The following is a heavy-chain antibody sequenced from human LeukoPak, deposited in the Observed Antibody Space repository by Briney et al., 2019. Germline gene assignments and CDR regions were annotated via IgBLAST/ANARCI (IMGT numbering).Heavy chain of an antibody. D-gene: IGHD6-13*01. CDR2: ISGSGGST. Sequence: GGSLRLSCAASGFTFSMYAMSGVRQAPGKGREWVSAISGSGGSTYYADSVKGRFTISRDNSKNTLYLQMNSLRAEDTAVYYCAKAAAGPYFDYWGQGTLVTVSS. J-gene: IGHJ4*02. CDR3: AKAAAGPYFDY. CDR1: GFTFSMYA. V-gene: IGHV3-23*01.